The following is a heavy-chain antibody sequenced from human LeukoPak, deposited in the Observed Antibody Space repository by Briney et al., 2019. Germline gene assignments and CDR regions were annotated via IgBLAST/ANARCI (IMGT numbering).Heavy chain of an antibody. V-gene: IGHV4-59*01. CDR1: GVSISSYY. J-gene: IGHJ6*02. D-gene: IGHD3-16*02. CDR3: AVQGRGYRV. Sequence: PSETLSLTCTVSGVSISSYYWTWLRQPPGKGLEWIGYNSYSGNTNYNASLKSRVTISLDMSKNQFSLNLISVTAADTAVYYCAVQGRGYRVWGQGTTVTVSS. CDR2: NSYSGNT.